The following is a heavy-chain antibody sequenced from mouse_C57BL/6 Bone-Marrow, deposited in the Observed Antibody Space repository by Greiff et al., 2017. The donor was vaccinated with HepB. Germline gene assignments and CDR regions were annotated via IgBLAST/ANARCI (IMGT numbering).Heavy chain of an antibody. CDR3: AISITTVVHYYAMDY. V-gene: IGHV1-9*01. J-gene: IGHJ4*01. D-gene: IGHD1-1*01. Sequence: VQRVESGAELMKPGASVKLSCKATGYTFTGYWIEWVKQRPGHGLEWIGEILPGSGSTNYNEKFKGKATFTADTSSNTAYMQLSSLTTEDSAIYYCAISITTVVHYYAMDYWGQGTSVTVSS. CDR2: ILPGSGST. CDR1: GYTFTGYW.